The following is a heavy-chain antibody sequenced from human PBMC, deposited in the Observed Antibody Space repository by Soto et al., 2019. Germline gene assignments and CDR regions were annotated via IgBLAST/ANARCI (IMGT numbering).Heavy chain of an antibody. D-gene: IGHD2-21*02. CDR3: ARRSAGDGYYYYYGMDV. CDR1: GGSISSYY. Sequence: PSETLSLTCTVSGGSISSYYWSWIRQPPGKGLEWIGYIYYSGSTNYNPSLKSRVTISVGTSKNQFSLKLSSVTAADTAVYYCARRSAGDGYYYYYGMDVWGQGTTVTVSS. J-gene: IGHJ6*02. V-gene: IGHV4-59*01. CDR2: IYYSGST.